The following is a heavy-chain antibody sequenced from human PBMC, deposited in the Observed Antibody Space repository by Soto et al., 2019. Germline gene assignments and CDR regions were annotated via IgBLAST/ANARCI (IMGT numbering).Heavy chain of an antibody. V-gene: IGHV3-21*01. CDR1: GFTFSSYS. D-gene: IGHD6-13*01. Sequence: GGSLRLSCAASGFTFSSYSMNWVRQAPGKGLEWVSSISSSSSYIYYADSVKGRFTISRDNAKNSLYLQMNSLRAEDTAVYYCARDRMPDSSPINYFDYWGQGTLVTVSS. J-gene: IGHJ4*02. CDR2: ISSSSSYI. CDR3: ARDRMPDSSPINYFDY.